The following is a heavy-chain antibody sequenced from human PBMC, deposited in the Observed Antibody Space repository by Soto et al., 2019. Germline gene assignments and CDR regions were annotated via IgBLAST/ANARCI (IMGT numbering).Heavy chain of an antibody. V-gene: IGHV4-39*01. D-gene: IGHD1-26*01. Sequence: QLQLQESGPGLVKPSETLSLTCTVSGGSISSRSYYWGWIRLAPGKGLEWIGNIHYGGSTYYHPPFKSRVTTALDTSNNQFCMHVSALTAAETDVYYCGRHSGRYPSFASDIWGPGTMVPVSS. CDR3: GRHSGRYPSFASDI. CDR1: GGSISSRSYY. J-gene: IGHJ3*02. CDR2: IHYGGST.